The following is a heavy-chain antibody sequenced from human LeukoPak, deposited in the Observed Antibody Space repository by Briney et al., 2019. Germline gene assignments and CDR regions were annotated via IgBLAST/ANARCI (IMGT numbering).Heavy chain of an antibody. V-gene: IGHV3-64*01. CDR3: ARYSYGLGY. CDR1: GFTFSTYA. J-gene: IGHJ4*02. CDR2: NSSNGGST. D-gene: IGHD5-18*01. Sequence: GGSLRLSCAASGFTFSTYAMHWVRQAPGKGLEYVSSNSSNGGSTYYANSVKGRFTISRDNSKNTLYLQMGSLRAEDMAVYYCARYSYGLGYWGQGTLVTVSS.